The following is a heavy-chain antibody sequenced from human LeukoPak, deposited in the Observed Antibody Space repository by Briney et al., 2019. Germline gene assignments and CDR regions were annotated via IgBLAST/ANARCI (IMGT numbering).Heavy chain of an antibody. Sequence: ASVKVSCKASGYTFTGDYMRWVRPGPEQGGEWMGWINPNSGDTKYAQKFRGRVTMTRDTSISTAYMELTRLRSDDTAVYYCARGETEETGTRPDAFDIWGQGTMVTVSS. J-gene: IGHJ3*02. CDR1: GYTFTGDY. D-gene: IGHD6-13*01. CDR2: INPNSGDT. CDR3: ARGETEETGTRPDAFDI. V-gene: IGHV1-2*02.